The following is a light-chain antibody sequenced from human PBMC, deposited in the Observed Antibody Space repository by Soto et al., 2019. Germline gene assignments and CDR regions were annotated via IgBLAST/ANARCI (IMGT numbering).Light chain of an antibody. V-gene: IGKV3-15*01. CDR2: DTS. Sequence: IFVAQSRSTLSVSPGEGSTLSCRASQGIGDTLAWYQQKPGQTPRLLIYDTSSRATGVPARFSGSRSGAELSLTIYSMQSEDFEVYYCKNYVTWKLNFGGGTKVDIK. CDR3: KNYVTWKLN. CDR1: QGIGDT. J-gene: IGKJ4*01.